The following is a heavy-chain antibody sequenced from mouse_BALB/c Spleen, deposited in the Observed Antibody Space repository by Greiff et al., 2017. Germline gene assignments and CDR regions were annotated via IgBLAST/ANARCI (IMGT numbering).Heavy chain of an antibody. D-gene: IGHD2-2*01. CDR2: INPNNGGT. CDR3: ASRGYWFAY. Sequence: VQLKESGPELVKPGASVKIPCKASGYTFTDYNMDWVKQSHGKSLEWIGDINPNNGGTIYNQKFKGKATLTVDKSSSTAYMELRSLTSEDTAVYYCASRGYWFAYWGQGTLVTVSA. CDR1: GYTFTDYN. V-gene: IGHV1-18*01. J-gene: IGHJ3*01.